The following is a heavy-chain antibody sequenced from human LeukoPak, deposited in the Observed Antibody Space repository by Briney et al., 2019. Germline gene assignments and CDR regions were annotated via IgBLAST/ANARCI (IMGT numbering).Heavy chain of an antibody. Sequence: PGGSLRLSCAASGLTFSNAWMNWVRQAPGKGLEWVSYIGTTSGAIYYADSVKGRFTISRDSAKNSLYLQMNSLRAEDTAVYYCARFRTWGDKAFDYWGQGTLVTVSS. D-gene: IGHD2-21*02. CDR1: GLTFSNAW. V-gene: IGHV3-48*01. J-gene: IGHJ4*02. CDR2: IGTTSGAI. CDR3: ARFRTWGDKAFDY.